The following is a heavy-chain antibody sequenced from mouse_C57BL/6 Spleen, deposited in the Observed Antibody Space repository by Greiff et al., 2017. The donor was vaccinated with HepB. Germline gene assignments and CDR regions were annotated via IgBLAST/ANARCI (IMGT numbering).Heavy chain of an antibody. CDR3: ARIPYDYDRAWFAY. CDR2: INPNNGGT. V-gene: IGHV1-22*01. CDR1: GYTFTDYN. Sequence: EVQLQQSGPELVKPGASVKMSCKASGYTFTDYNMHWVKQSHGKSLEWIGYINPNNGGTSYNQKFKGKATLTVNKSSSTAYMELRSLTSEDSAVYYCARIPYDYDRAWFAYWGQGTLVTVSA. D-gene: IGHD2-4*01. J-gene: IGHJ3*01.